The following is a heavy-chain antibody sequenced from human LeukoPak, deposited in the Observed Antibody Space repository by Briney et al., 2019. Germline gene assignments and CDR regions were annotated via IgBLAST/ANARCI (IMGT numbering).Heavy chain of an antibody. Sequence: SETLSLTCAVSGDSISYHNYYWVWIRQPPGKGLEWIGYNYNSGNTNYNPSLKSRVTISVDTSRNQFSLKLSSVTAADTAVYYCARLSASQMAYGYFDLWGRGTLVTVSS. D-gene: IGHD2-8*01. CDR3: ARLSASQMAYGYFDL. V-gene: IGHV4-61*05. CDR1: GDSISYHNYY. J-gene: IGHJ2*01. CDR2: NYNSGNT.